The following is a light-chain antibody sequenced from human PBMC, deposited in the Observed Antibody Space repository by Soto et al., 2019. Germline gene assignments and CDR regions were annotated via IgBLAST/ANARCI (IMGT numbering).Light chain of an antibody. V-gene: IGKV1-9*01. Sequence: DIQLTQSPSFLSASVGDRVTITCRASQGISSDLAWYQQKPGKAPKLLIYAASTLRSGVPSRFSGSASGREFTLTISSPQPEDCATYFCQQLNSYTPTFGGGTKVEI. CDR3: QQLNSYTPT. J-gene: IGKJ4*01. CDR2: AAS. CDR1: QGISSD.